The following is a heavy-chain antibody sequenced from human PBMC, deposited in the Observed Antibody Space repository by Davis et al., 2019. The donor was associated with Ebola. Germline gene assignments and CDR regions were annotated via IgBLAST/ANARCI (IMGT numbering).Heavy chain of an antibody. CDR3: ARAASSSWLYYFDY. CDR2: INAGNGNT. CDR1: GYTFTSYA. J-gene: IGHJ4*02. Sequence: AASVKVSCKASGYTFTSYAMHWVRQAPGQRLEWMGWINAGNGNTKYSQKFQGRVTITRDTSASTAYMELSSLRSEDTAVYYCARAASSSWLYYFDYWGQGTLVTVSS. V-gene: IGHV1-3*01. D-gene: IGHD6-13*01.